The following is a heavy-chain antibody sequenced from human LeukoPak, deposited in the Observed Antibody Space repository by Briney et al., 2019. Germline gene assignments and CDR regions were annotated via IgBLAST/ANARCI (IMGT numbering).Heavy chain of an antibody. V-gene: IGHV5-51*01. J-gene: IGHJ4*02. CDR3: AKHEDLTGDATYFDY. D-gene: IGHD7-27*01. CDR2: INPGDSDT. CDR1: GYSFTNYW. Sequence: GESLKISCQASGYSFTNYWIGWVRQMPGEGLEWMAIINPGDSDTRYSPSFQGQVTISADKSISTAYLQWSSLKASDTAMYYCAKHEDLTGDATYFDYWGQGTLVTVSS.